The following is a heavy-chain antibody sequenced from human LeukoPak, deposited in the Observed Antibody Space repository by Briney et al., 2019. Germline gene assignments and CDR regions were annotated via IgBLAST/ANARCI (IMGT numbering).Heavy chain of an antibody. CDR1: GGSISSSSYY. J-gene: IGHJ4*02. Sequence: SETLSLTCTVSGGSISSSSYYWGWIRQPPGKGLEWIGSICYSGSTYYNPSLKSRVTISVDTSKNQFSLKLSSVTAADTAVYYCARDRYSNMDYWGQGTLVTVSS. D-gene: IGHD3-16*02. CDR2: ICYSGST. CDR3: ARDRYSNMDY. V-gene: IGHV4-39*02.